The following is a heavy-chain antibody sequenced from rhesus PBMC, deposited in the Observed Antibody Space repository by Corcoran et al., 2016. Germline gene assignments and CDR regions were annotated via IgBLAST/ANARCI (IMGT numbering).Heavy chain of an antibody. CDR2: IYGSGSST. CDR1: GGSISSSY. Sequence: QLQLQESGPGLVKPSETLSVTCAVSGGSISSSYWSWIRQAPGKGLEWIGYIYGSGSSTNYNPSLKRRVTLSVDTSKNQFSLKLSSVTAADTAVYYCARLAGAAAVFDYWGQGVLVTVSS. CDR3: ARLAGAAAVFDY. V-gene: IGHV4-169*01. J-gene: IGHJ4*01. D-gene: IGHD6-43*01.